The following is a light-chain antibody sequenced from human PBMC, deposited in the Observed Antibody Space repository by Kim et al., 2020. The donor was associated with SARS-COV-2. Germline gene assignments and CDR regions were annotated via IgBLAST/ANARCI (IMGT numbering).Light chain of an antibody. CDR2: SKN. CDR3: NSRDNNDNVL. CDR1: SLRTYY. J-gene: IGLJ2*01. Sequence: VALGQTVRITCQGDSLRTYYTTWFQQKPGQAPIVVFYSKNNRPSGIPDRFSGSSSGNTASLTITATQAGDEADYYCNSRDNNDNVLFGGGTRLTVL. V-gene: IGLV3-19*01.